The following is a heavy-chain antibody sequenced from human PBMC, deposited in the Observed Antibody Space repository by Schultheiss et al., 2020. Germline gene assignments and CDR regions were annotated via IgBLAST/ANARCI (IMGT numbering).Heavy chain of an antibody. CDR2: MNPNSGNT. CDR1: GYTFTSYY. CDR3: AGGNVDTAMNWFDP. V-gene: IGHV1-8*02. J-gene: IGHJ5*02. Sequence: ASVKVSCKASGYTFTSYYMHWVRQAPGQGLEWMGWMNPNSGNTGYAQKLQGRVTMTRDTSISTAYMELSSLRSEDTAVYYCAGGNVDTAMNWFDPWGQGTLVTVSS. D-gene: IGHD5-18*01.